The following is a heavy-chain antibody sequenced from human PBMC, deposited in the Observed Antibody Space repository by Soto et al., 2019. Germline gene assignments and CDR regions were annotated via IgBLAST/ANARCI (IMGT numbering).Heavy chain of an antibody. J-gene: IGHJ4*02. V-gene: IGHV4-61*01. Sequence: QVQLQESGPGLVKTSETLSLTCAVSGDSVSNDNYYWSWIRQPTRKGLEWIGYIYDIGNTNYNSYINHRLSFSVDMSNNQFSLKLASVTAADTAVYFCARSHLARTAFTFDYWGQGALVTVSS. CDR2: IYDIGNT. D-gene: IGHD5-18*01. CDR3: ARSHLARTAFTFDY. CDR1: GDSVSNDNYY.